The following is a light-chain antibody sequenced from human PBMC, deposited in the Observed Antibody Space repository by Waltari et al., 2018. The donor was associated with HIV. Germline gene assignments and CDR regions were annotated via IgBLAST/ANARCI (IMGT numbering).Light chain of an antibody. Sequence: SSELTQPPSVSVSPGQTVRITCSGDALPTQYTSWYQQKPGQPPVLVMYKDTQRSSGTPERFSGYSSGTTGTLTITAVRAEDEAYYYCQSGDNKLTSGFFGGGTRLTVL. V-gene: IGLV3-25*03. CDR3: QSGDNKLTSGF. CDR1: ALPTQY. J-gene: IGLJ2*01. CDR2: KDT.